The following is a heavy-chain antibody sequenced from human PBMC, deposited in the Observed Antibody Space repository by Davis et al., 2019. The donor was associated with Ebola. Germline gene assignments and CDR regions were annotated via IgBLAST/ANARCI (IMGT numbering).Heavy chain of an antibody. Sequence: MPSETLSLTFAVYGGSFSGYYWSWIRQPPGKGLEWIGEINHSGSTNYNPSLKSRVTISVDTSKNQFSLKLSSVTAADTAVYYCARGGDYVPYYYGMDVWGQGTTVTVSS. CDR1: GGSFSGYY. CDR2: INHSGST. D-gene: IGHD4-17*01. V-gene: IGHV4-34*01. CDR3: ARGGDYVPYYYGMDV. J-gene: IGHJ6*02.